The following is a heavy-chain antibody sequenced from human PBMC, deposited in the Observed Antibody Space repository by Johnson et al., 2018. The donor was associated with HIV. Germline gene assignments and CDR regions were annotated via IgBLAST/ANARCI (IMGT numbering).Heavy chain of an antibody. D-gene: IGHD3-3*01. CDR2: ISGSGGST. CDR3: AKDQTYNFWSGYYGGDAFDI. Sequence: EVQLVESGGGLVQPGGSLRLSCAASGFTFSSYAMSWVRQAPGKGLEWVSAISGSGGSTYYADSVKGRFTISRDNSKNTLYLQMNSLRAEDTAVYYGAKDQTYNFWSGYYGGDAFDIWGQGTMVTVSS. CDR1: GFTFSSYA. J-gene: IGHJ3*02. V-gene: IGHV3-23*04.